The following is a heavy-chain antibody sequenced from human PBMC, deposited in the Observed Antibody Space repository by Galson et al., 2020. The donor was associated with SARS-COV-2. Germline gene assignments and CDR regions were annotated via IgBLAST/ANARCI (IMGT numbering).Heavy chain of an antibody. D-gene: IGHD6-6*01. CDR2: IGDSASRI. CDR3: ARGSKAAHKYYYGMDV. Sequence: GGTLRLSCAASGFTFSTYNMNWVRQAPGKGLEWISYIGDSASRIYYAESVTGRLTISRDNAENSLYLQMNSLRDEDTAVYYCARGSKAAHKYYYGMDVWGQGTTVTVSS. J-gene: IGHJ6*02. V-gene: IGHV3-48*02. CDR1: GFTFSTYN.